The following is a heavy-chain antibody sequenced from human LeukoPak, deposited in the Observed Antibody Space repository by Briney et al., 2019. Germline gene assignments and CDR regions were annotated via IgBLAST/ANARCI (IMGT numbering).Heavy chain of an antibody. Sequence: SVKVSCKASGGTFSSYAISCVRQAPGQGLEWMGGIIPIFGTANYAQKFQGRVTITADESTSTAYMELSSLRSEDTAVYYCARARLAAADRAFDIWGQGTMVTVSS. CDR3: ARARLAAADRAFDI. J-gene: IGHJ3*02. CDR1: GGTFSSYA. CDR2: IIPIFGTA. D-gene: IGHD6-13*01. V-gene: IGHV1-69*13.